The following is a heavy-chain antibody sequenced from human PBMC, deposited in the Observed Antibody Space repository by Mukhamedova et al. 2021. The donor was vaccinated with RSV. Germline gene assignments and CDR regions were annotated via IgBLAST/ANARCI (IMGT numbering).Heavy chain of an antibody. Sequence: EWVAVIWYDGSNKYYADSVKGRFTISRDNSKNTLYLQMNSLRAEDTAVYYCARDGGISRSWATIFSSYFDYWGQGTLVTVSS. V-gene: IGHV3-33*01. D-gene: IGHD5-24*01. J-gene: IGHJ4*02. CDR3: ARDGGISRSWATIFSSYFDY. CDR2: IWYDGSNK.